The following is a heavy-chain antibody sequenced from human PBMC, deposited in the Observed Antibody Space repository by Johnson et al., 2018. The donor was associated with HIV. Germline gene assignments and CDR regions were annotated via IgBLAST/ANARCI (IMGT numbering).Heavy chain of an antibody. J-gene: IGHJ3*01. V-gene: IGHV3-30*04. CDR1: GFTFSSYA. Sequence: QVQLVESGGGVVQPGRSLRLSCAASGFTFSSYAMHWVRQAPGKGLEWVAVIWYDGSNKYYADSVKGRFTISRDNSKNTLYLQMNSLRAEDTAIYFCAKDLSPPYCGVDCSPDAFDLWGQGTMVTVSS. CDR2: IWYDGSNK. CDR3: AKDLSPPYCGVDCSPDAFDL. D-gene: IGHD2-21*02.